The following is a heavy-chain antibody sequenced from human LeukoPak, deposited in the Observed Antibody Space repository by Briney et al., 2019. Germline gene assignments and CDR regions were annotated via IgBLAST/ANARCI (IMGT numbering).Heavy chain of an antibody. V-gene: IGHV4-34*01. CDR2: IHPYGTF. D-gene: IGHD5-24*01. J-gene: IGHJ4*02. Sequence: PSETRSLTCAVYAGSCSDYYCSWIRQPPGKGLEWIGEIHPYGTFYYNSSLRSRLTISIDTSKTQFSLRLTSVTAADTAFYYCARGRDRSKAGDHWGQGTLVTVSS. CDR1: AGSCSDYY. CDR3: ARGRDRSKAGDH.